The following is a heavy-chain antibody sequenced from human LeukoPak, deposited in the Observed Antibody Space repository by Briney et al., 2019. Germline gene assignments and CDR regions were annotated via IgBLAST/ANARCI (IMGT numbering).Heavy chain of an antibody. J-gene: IGHJ4*02. CDR3: TRDRSRAEDD. Sequence: GGSLRLSCAASGFTFSRYWISWVRQAPGKGLEWVANIKQDGSEKYYVDSVKGRFTISRDNAKNSLYLQMNSLRGEDTAVYYCTRDRSRAEDDWGQGTLVTVSS. CDR2: IKQDGSEK. V-gene: IGHV3-7*01. D-gene: IGHD1-14*01. CDR1: GFTFSRYW.